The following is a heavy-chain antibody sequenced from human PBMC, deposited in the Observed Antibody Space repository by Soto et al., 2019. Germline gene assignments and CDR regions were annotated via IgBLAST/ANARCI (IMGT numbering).Heavy chain of an antibody. CDR1: GYTFTSYY. CDR2: INPSGGST. Sequence: ASVKVSCKASGYTFTSYYMHWVRQAPGQGLEWMGIINPSGGSTSYAQKFQGRVTMTRDTSTSTVYMELSSLRSEDTAVYYCARESYYYGSGSYTDPGYYYYGMDVWGQGTTVTVSS. D-gene: IGHD3-10*01. J-gene: IGHJ6*02. CDR3: ARESYYYGSGSYTDPGYYYYGMDV. V-gene: IGHV1-46*03.